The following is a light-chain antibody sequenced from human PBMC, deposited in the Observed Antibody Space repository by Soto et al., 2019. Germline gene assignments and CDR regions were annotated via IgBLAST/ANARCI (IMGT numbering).Light chain of an antibody. J-gene: IGKJ1*01. CDR3: QYYNDYCWT. CDR2: GTS. V-gene: IGKV1-5*03. Sequence: DIQLTQSPSTLSASVGDRVTITCRASQTISSWLAWYQQKPGKAPNLLIYGTSILESGVPSRFSGSGSGTEFTLTISSLQPDDFATYYCQYYNDYCWTFGQGTKVEIK. CDR1: QTISSW.